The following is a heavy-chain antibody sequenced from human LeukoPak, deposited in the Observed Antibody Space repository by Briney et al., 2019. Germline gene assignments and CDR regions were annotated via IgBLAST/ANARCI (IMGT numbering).Heavy chain of an antibody. CDR1: GLIFNKYW. CDR3: AKDLGIGYCSGGSCYSGNHYYYYGMDV. D-gene: IGHD2-15*01. Sequence: GGSLRLSCAASGLIFNKYWMTWVRQAPGKGLEWVANINQDGSEIYHVDSVKGRFTISRDNAKNSLYLQMNSLRAEDTAVYYCAKDLGIGYCSGGSCYSGNHYYYYGMDVWGQGTTVTVSS. CDR2: INQDGSEI. J-gene: IGHJ6*02. V-gene: IGHV3-7*03.